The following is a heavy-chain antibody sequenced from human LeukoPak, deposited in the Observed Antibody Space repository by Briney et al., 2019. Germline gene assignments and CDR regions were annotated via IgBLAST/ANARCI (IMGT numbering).Heavy chain of an antibody. CDR1: GFTFDDYG. Sequence: GGSLRLSCAASGFTFDDYGMSWVRHAPGKGLEWVSAISTSGSETHYADSVKGRFTIARDNSKNTMSLQMSSLRAEDTALYYCAKGSGNGYGSGPFDYWGQGTLVTVSS. CDR2: ISTSGSET. J-gene: IGHJ4*02. V-gene: IGHV3-23*01. D-gene: IGHD3-10*01. CDR3: AKGSGNGYGSGPFDY.